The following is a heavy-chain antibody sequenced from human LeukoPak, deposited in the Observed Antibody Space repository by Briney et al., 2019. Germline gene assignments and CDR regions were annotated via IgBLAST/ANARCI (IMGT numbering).Heavy chain of an antibody. CDR2: ISAYNGNT. D-gene: IGHD2-15*01. J-gene: IGHJ4*02. CDR1: GYTFTSYG. V-gene: IGHV1-18*04. Sequence: ASVKVSCKASGYTFTSYGISWVRQAPGQGLEWMGWISAYNGNTNYAQKLRGRVTMTTDTSTSTAYMELRSLRSDDTAVYYCARDSVCSGGSRYSHYFDYWGQGTLVTVSS. CDR3: ARDSVCSGGSRYSHYFDY.